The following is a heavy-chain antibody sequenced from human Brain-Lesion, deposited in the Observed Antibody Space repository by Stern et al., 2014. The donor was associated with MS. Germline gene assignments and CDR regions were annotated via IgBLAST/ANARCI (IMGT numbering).Heavy chain of an antibody. J-gene: IGHJ4*02. CDR1: GYTLTALS. Sequence: QVQLVESGAEVKKPGASVKVSCKVSGYTLTALSMHWVRQAPRKGLEWMGGFDPEDVETIYAQKCQGIVTMTEDTSTDTAYMELSSLRSEDTAVYYCATLSPGAGGNYYRHFDYWGQGTQGTVSA. CDR2: FDPEDVET. D-gene: IGHD1-26*01. CDR3: ATLSPGAGGNYYRHFDY. V-gene: IGHV1-24*01.